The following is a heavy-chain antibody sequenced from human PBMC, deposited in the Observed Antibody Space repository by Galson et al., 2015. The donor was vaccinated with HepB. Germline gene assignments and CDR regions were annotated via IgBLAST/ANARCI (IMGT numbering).Heavy chain of an antibody. CDR3: TTRYHYTDY. D-gene: IGHD1-14*01. CDR1: GLYFSDVW. Sequence: SLRLSCAVSGLYFSDVWMTWVRQAPGKGLEWVGRIKSRIDGGTTDLAAAVKGRFTMSRDDSKTTVYLHMNSLKTEDTAVYYCTTRYHYTDYWGQGTLVTVSS. CDR2: IKSRIDGGTT. J-gene: IGHJ4*02. V-gene: IGHV3-15*01.